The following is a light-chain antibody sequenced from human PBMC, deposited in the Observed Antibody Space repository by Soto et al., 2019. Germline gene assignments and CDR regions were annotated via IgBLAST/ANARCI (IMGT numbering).Light chain of an antibody. CDR2: GAS. V-gene: IGKV3-11*01. J-gene: IGKJ5*01. Sequence: EIVLTQSPASLSVSPGERATLSCRASQSVDSYLVWYQQKPGQAPRLLIFGASNRATGIPARFSGSGSGTDFTLTINSLEPEDFAVYYCQQRSSWPITFGQGTRLEIK. CDR3: QQRSSWPIT. CDR1: QSVDSY.